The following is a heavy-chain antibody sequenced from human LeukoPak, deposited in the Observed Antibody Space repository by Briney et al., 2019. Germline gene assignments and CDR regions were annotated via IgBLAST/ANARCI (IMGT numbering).Heavy chain of an antibody. D-gene: IGHD1-26*01. CDR2: IYYSGST. J-gene: IGHJ5*02. Sequence: SETLSLTCTVSGGSISSYFWTWIRQPPGKGLEWIGYIYYSGSTSYNPSLKSRVTMSVDTSKNQFSLNLNSVTAAETAVYYCARGYLDWFDPWGQGTLVTVSS. CDR3: ARGYLDWFDP. V-gene: IGHV4-59*01. CDR1: GGSISSYF.